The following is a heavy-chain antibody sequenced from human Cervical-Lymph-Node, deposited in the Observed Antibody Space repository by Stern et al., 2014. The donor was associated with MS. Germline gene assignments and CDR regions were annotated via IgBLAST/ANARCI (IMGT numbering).Heavy chain of an antibody. CDR1: GYTFNAYA. D-gene: IGHD3-3*01. Sequence: VQLVQSGSELKKPGASVRLSCKTSGYTFNAYAMNWVRQAPGQGLEWMGWINTKPGNPTYAQGFTGRFVFSLDTSGGTAYLQINSLKAGDTAVYYCARTIDLDYWGQGTLVIVSS. CDR3: ARTIDLDY. CDR2: INTKPGNP. J-gene: IGHJ4*02. V-gene: IGHV7-4-1*02.